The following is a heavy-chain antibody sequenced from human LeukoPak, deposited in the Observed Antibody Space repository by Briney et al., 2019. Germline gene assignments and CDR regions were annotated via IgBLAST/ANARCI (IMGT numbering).Heavy chain of an antibody. CDR3: AKDISQGYTFGSIEEDY. V-gene: IGHV3-23*01. D-gene: IGHD5-18*01. Sequence: GGSLRLSCAASGSTFSRYAMSWVRQAPGKGLEWLSAISESDGSTYYADSVKGRFTISRDNSKHTLYLQMNSLGADDTAVYLCAKDISQGYTFGSIEEDYWGQGTLVTVSS. J-gene: IGHJ4*02. CDR2: ISESDGST. CDR1: GSTFSRYA.